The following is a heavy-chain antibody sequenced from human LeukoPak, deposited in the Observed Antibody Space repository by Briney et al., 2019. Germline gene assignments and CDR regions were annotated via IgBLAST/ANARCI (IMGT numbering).Heavy chain of an antibody. CDR3: ATTLLGAAKYFDY. CDR2: ISPNSGDT. CDR1: GYTFTGYY. V-gene: IGHV1-18*04. Sequence: ASVKVSCKASGYTFTGYYVHWVRQAPGQGLEWMGRISPNSGDTNYAQKLQGRVTMTTDTSTSTAYMELRSLRSDDTAVYYCATTLLGAAKYFDYWGQGTLVTVSS. D-gene: IGHD1-26*01. J-gene: IGHJ4*02.